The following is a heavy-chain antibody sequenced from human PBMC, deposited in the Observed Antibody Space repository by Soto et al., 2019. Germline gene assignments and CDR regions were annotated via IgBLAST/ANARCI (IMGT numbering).Heavy chain of an antibody. CDR2: IYYSGST. CDR3: ARAHRYGYCSGGSCYEDWYFDL. V-gene: IGHV4-59*01. Sequence: QVQLQESGPGLVKPSETLSLTCTVSGGSISSYYWSWIRQPPGKGLEWIGYIYYSGSTNYNPSLKSRVTITVDTSKNQFSLKLSSVTAADKAVYYCARAHRYGYCSGGSCYEDWYFDLWGRGTLVTVSS. CDR1: GGSISSYY. D-gene: IGHD2-15*01. J-gene: IGHJ2*01.